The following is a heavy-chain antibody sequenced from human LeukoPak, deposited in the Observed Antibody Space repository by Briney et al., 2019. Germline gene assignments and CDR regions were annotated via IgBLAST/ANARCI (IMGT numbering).Heavy chain of an antibody. CDR1: GGSISSHY. Sequence: SETLSLTCTVSGGSISSHYWSWIRQPPGKGLEWIGYIYYSGSTNYNPSLKSRVTISVDTSKNQFSLKLSSVTAADTAVYYCAIRPSDYDFWSGYFDYWGQGTLVTVSS. J-gene: IGHJ4*02. V-gene: IGHV4-59*11. D-gene: IGHD3-3*01. CDR2: IYYSGST. CDR3: AIRPSDYDFWSGYFDY.